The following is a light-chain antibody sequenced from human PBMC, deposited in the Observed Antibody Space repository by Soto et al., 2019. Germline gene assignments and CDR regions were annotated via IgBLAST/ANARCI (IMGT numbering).Light chain of an antibody. CDR2: GAS. V-gene: IGKV1D-16*01. CDR1: QDISSW. CDR3: QQYNTYPLT. Sequence: DIQMTQSPSSLSASVGDRVTITCRASQDISSWLAWYQQKSEKAPKSLIYGASSLQSGVPSRFSGSGSGTDFTLTISSLQPEDFATYYCQQYNTYPLTFGGGTKVEIK. J-gene: IGKJ4*01.